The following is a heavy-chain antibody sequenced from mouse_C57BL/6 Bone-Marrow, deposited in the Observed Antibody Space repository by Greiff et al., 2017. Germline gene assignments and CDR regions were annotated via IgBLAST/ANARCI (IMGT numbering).Heavy chain of an antibody. CDR1: GYTFTSYW. D-gene: IGHD2-4*01. J-gene: IGHJ2*01. CDR2: IYPGNSDT. V-gene: IGHV1-5*01. Sequence: VQLQQSGTVLARPGASVKMSCKTSGYTFTSYWMHWVKQRPGQGLEWIGAIYPGNSDTSYNQKFKGKAKLTAVTSASTAYLELSSLTNEDSAVYDYTRERDYDRDDYWGQGTTLTVSS. CDR3: TRERDYDRDDY.